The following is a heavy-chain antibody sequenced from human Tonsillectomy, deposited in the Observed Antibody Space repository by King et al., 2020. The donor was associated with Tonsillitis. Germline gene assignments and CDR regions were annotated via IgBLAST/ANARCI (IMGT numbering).Heavy chain of an antibody. CDR1: GFTFSSYA. V-gene: IGHV3-23*04. Sequence: QLVQSGGGLVQPGGSLRLSCAASGFTFSSYAMSWVRQAPGKGLECVSGISNSGGNTYYADSVKGRFTISRDNSKNTLDLQMNSLRAGDTAAYYCAKDGHSSGWYYFDYWGQGTLVTVSS. CDR2: ISNSGGNT. CDR3: AKDGHSSGWYYFDY. J-gene: IGHJ4*02. D-gene: IGHD6-19*01.